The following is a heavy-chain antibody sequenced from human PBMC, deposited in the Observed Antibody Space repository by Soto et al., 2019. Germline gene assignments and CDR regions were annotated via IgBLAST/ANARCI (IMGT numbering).Heavy chain of an antibody. D-gene: IGHD3-22*01. Sequence: EVQLLESGGDLIQPGGSLRLSCAASGFTFNIYAMTWVRQAPGKGLEWVSAISRYGDFTYYADSVEGRFTISRDNSKNTLYLQMNSLRAGDTAVYYCAKGRYLDHDSRGYLFDNWGQGTLVTVSS. CDR3: AKGRYLDHDSRGYLFDN. V-gene: IGHV3-23*01. CDR1: GFTFNIYA. CDR2: ISRYGDFT. J-gene: IGHJ4*02.